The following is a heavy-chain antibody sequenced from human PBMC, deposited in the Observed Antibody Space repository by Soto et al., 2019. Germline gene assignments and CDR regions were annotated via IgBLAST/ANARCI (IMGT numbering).Heavy chain of an antibody. J-gene: IGHJ6*02. V-gene: IGHV4-4*02. Sequence: PSETLSLTCAVSGGSISTSNWWSWVRQPPGKGLEWIGEVYRTGSTNYNPSLESRVIVSVDKSENQFSLKLTSVTAADTAVYYCAREGTAMVYYYGMDVWGQGTTVTVS. CDR3: AREGTAMVYYYGMDV. D-gene: IGHD5-18*01. CDR2: VYRTGST. CDR1: GGSISTSNW.